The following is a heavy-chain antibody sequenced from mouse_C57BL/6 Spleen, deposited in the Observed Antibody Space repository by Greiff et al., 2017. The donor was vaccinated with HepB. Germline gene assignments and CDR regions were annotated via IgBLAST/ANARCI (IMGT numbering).Heavy chain of an antibody. CDR1: GYTFTSYW. D-gene: IGHD2-12*01. CDR2: IDPSDSYT. J-gene: IGHJ2*01. Sequence: QVQLKQPGAELVMPGASVKLSCKASGYTFTSYWMHWVKQRPGQGLEWIGEIDPSDSYTNYNQKFKGKSTLTVDKSSSTAYMQLSSLTSEDSAVYYCARGAVYEAGYWGQGTTLTVSS. V-gene: IGHV1-69*01. CDR3: ARGAVYEAGY.